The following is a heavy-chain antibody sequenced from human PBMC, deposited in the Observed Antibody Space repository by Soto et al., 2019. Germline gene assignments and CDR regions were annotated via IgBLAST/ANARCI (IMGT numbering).Heavy chain of an antibody. CDR1: GFTFSSYS. D-gene: IGHD3-16*02. Sequence: PGGSLRLSCAASGFTFSSYSMNWVRQAPGKGLEWVSYISSSSSTIYYADSVKGRFTISRDNAKNSLYLQMNSLRAEDTALYYCASDYDYIWGSYRRFDYWGQGTLVTVSS. CDR3: ASDYDYIWGSYRRFDY. V-gene: IGHV3-48*01. CDR2: ISSSSSTI. J-gene: IGHJ4*02.